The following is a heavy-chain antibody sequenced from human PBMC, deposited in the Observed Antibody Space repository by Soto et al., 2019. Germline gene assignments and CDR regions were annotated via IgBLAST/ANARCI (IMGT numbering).Heavy chain of an antibody. CDR1: GFTFSSYG. Sequence: QVQLVESGGGVVQPGRSLRLSCAASGFTFSSYGMHWVRQAPGKGLEWVAVIWYDGSNKYYADSVKGRFTISRDNSKNTXSLQMNSLRAEDTAVYYCARGSWYYYDSSGYLDFDYWGQGTLVTVSS. CDR2: IWYDGSNK. D-gene: IGHD3-22*01. V-gene: IGHV3-33*01. CDR3: ARGSWYYYDSSGYLDFDY. J-gene: IGHJ4*02.